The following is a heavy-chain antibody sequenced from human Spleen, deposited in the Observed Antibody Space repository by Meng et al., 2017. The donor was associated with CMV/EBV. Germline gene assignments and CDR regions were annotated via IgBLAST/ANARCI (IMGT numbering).Heavy chain of an antibody. CDR1: GFSFSRYS. CDR3: ARDSSPVRAAPYNWFDP. D-gene: IGHD2-15*01. J-gene: IGHJ5*02. CDR2: ISSSGSYI. V-gene: IGHV3-21*01. Sequence: GGSLRLSCAASGFSFSRYSMNWVRQAPGKGLEWVSSISSSGSYIYYADSVKGRFTISRDNAKNSLFLQMNSLRVEDMAVYYCARDSSPVRAAPYNWFDPWGQGTLVTVSS.